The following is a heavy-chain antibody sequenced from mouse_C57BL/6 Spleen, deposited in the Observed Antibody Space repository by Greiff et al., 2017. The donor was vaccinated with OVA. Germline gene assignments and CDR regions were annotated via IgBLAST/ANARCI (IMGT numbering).Heavy chain of an antibody. V-gene: IGHV1-50*01. J-gene: IGHJ2*01. CDR2: IDPSDSYT. Sequence: VQLQQPGAELVKPGASVKLSCKASGYTFTSYWMQWVKQRPGQGLEWIGEIDPSDSYTNYNQKFKGKATLTGDTSSSTAYMQLSSLTSEDSAVYYCARSGYYGSSRYFAYWGQGTTLTVSS. CDR3: ARSGYYGSSRYFAY. D-gene: IGHD1-1*01. CDR1: GYTFTSYW.